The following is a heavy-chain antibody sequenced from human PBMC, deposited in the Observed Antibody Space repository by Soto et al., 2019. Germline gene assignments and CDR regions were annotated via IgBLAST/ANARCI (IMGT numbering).Heavy chain of an antibody. CDR3: AKDLDIVATIGHY. D-gene: IGHD5-12*01. J-gene: IGHJ4*02. Sequence: AGSLRLSCAASGLTFPSYAMNWVRQAPGKGLEWVSAIGGSGANTYYADSVKGRFTISRDNSKNTLYLQMNSLRAEDTAVYYCAKDLDIVATIGHYWGQGTLVTVSS. V-gene: IGHV3-23*01. CDR2: IGGSGANT. CDR1: GLTFPSYA.